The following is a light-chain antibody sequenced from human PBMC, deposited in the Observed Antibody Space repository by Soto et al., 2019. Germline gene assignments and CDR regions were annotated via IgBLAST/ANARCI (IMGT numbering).Light chain of an antibody. CDR3: QQANSFPIT. J-gene: IGKJ5*01. CDR2: DAS. CDR1: QIISTY. V-gene: IGKV1-39*01. Sequence: DIQMAQSPSSLSASVGDRVTITCRASQIISTYLNWYQQKPGKAPKLLIYDASSLESGVPSRFSGSGSGTEFTLTISSLQPEDFATYYCQQANSFPITFGQGTRLEIK.